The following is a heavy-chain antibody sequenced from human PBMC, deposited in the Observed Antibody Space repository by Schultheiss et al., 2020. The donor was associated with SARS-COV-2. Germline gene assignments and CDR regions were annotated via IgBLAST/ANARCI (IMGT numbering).Heavy chain of an antibody. CDR3: ARSIAAAGSPDY. V-gene: IGHV1-46*01. J-gene: IGHJ4*02. Sequence: ASVKVSCKASGYTFTSYYMHWVRQAPGQGLEWMGIINPSGGGTSYAQKFQGRVTMTRDTSTSTVYMEMNSLRSEDTAVYYCARSIAAAGSPDYWGQGTLVTVSS. D-gene: IGHD6-13*01. CDR1: GYTFTSYY. CDR2: INPSGGGT.